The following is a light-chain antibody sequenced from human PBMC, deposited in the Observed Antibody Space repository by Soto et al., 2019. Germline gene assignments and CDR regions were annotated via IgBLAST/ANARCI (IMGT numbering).Light chain of an antibody. CDR3: QQYNNWPRT. CDR1: QSVRNN. Sequence: ETVMTQSPATLSVSPGERATRSCRASQSVRNNLDWYQRKPGQAPSLLIYSVSTRATGIPARFSGSGSGTEFTLTISSLQSEDFAVYFCQQYNNWPRTFGEGTRLEI. V-gene: IGKV3-15*01. CDR2: SVS. J-gene: IGKJ5*01.